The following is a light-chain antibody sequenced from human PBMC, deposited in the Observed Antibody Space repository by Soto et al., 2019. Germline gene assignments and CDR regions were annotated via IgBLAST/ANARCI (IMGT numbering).Light chain of an antibody. CDR3: QQYGSSGT. V-gene: IGKV3-20*01. Sequence: IVLTQSPGTLSLSPGERATLSCRASQSVSNNYLAWYQQKPGQAPRLLIYGASHRATGIPDRFSGSGSGTDSTLTISRLEPEDFAVYYCQQYGSSGTFGQGTKVDI. CDR1: QSVSNNY. J-gene: IGKJ1*01. CDR2: GAS.